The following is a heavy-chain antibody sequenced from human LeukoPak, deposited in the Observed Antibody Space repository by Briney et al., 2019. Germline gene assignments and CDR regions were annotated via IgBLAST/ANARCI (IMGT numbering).Heavy chain of an antibody. CDR1: GVSISSGGYY. CDR3: ARVYVRGLWFGELLGRYFDY. V-gene: IGHV4-31*03. Sequence: SETLSLTCTVSGVSISSGGYYWRWVRQHPGKGLEWTGYIYYSGSTYYNPSLKSRVTISVDTSKNQFSLKLSSVTAADTAVYYCARVYVRGLWFGELLGRYFDYWGQGTLVTVSS. J-gene: IGHJ4*02. D-gene: IGHD3-10*01. CDR2: IYYSGST.